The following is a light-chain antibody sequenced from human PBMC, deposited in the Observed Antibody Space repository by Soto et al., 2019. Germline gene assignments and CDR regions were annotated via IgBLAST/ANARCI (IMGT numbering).Light chain of an antibody. CDR3: QSYDKRLTAYV. J-gene: IGLJ1*01. CDR1: SSSIGAGYE. Sequence: QSVLTQSPSVSGAPGQRVTISCSGTSSSIGAGYEVHWYHQLPGTAPKLVVSGNDNRPSGVPDRLSASKSGTSASLAITGLQAEDEGHYYCQSYDKRLTAYVFGTGTKVTVL. V-gene: IGLV1-40*01. CDR2: GND.